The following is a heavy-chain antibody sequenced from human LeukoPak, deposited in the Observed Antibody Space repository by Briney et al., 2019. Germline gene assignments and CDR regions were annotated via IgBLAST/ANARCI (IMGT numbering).Heavy chain of an antibody. Sequence: XMXWVRQXXGXGXEWXXAXLGSGGTTYSPHSVKGRFTISRDNSNTTLYLQMNSLRAEDTAVYYCAKALRAARPVAYYFDYWGQGTLVTVSS. V-gene: IGHV3-23*01. D-gene: IGHD6-6*01. CDR2: XLGSGGTT. J-gene: IGHJ4*02. CDR3: AKALRAARPVAYYFDY. CDR1: X.